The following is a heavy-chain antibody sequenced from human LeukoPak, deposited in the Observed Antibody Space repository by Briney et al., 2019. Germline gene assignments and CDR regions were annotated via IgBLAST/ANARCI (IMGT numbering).Heavy chain of an antibody. D-gene: IGHD4-23*01. CDR3: ARDYGGNPRGGY. V-gene: IGHV3-66*02. Sequence: SGGSLRLSCAASGFTFSSYWMSWVRQAPGKGLEWVSVIYSGGSTYYADSVKGRFTISRDNSKNTLYLQMNSLRAEDTAVYYCARDYGGNPRGGYWGQGTLVTVSS. CDR2: IYSGGST. CDR1: GFTFSSYW. J-gene: IGHJ4*02.